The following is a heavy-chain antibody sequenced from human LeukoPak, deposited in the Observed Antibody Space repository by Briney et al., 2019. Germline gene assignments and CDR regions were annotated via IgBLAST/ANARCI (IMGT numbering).Heavy chain of an antibody. CDR1: GFTFSSHA. CDR2: IGDSGGT. CDR3: AKGYSSGWDLAFDI. J-gene: IGHJ3*02. V-gene: IGHV3-23*01. D-gene: IGHD6-19*01. Sequence: PGGSLRLSCAASGFTFSSHAMSWVRQAPGKGLEWVSVIGDSGGTKYAGSVKGRFTISRDNSKNTLYLQMNSLRVEDTAVYYCAKGYSSGWDLAFDIWGQGTMVTVSS.